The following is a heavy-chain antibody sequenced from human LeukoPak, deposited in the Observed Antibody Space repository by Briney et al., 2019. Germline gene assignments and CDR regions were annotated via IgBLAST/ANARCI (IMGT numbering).Heavy chain of an antibody. J-gene: IGHJ3*02. CDR1: GFTFSNYA. CDR3: AKGRDYGDYENNDPDAFDI. Sequence: GGSLRLSCAASGFTFSNYAMNWVRQAPGKGLEWVSGISGNGGSTYYADSVKGRFTISRDNSKNTMYLQMNSLRAEDTAVYYCAKGRDYGDYENNDPDAFDIWDQGTMVTVSS. D-gene: IGHD4-17*01. CDR2: ISGNGGST. V-gene: IGHV3-23*01.